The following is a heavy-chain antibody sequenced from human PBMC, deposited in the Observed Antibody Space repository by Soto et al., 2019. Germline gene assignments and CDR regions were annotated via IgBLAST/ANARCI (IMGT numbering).Heavy chain of an antibody. J-gene: IGHJ4*02. CDR1: GFTFSDYY. CDR2: ISSSSSYT. Sequence: PGGSLRLSCAASGFTFSDYYMSWIRQAPGKGLEWVSYISSSSSYTNYADSVKGRFTISRDNAKSSLYLQMNSLRAEDTAVYYCASDLSGPPVHYFVYWAPGTLLTVFS. V-gene: IGHV3-11*06. CDR3: ASDLSGPPVHYFVY.